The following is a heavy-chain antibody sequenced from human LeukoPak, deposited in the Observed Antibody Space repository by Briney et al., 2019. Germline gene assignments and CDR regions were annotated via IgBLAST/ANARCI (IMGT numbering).Heavy chain of an antibody. V-gene: IGHV3-30*02. CDR2: IRFDGSSK. J-gene: IGHJ4*02. D-gene: IGHD1/OR15-1a*01. CDR1: GFIFSDYG. Sequence: GGSLRLSCAASGFIFSDYGIHWVRQAPGKGLEWVAFIRFDGSSKYYTDSVKGRFTISRDNSRNTVYLQMNSLRVEDTAVYYCAREGTASKPSDLDYWGQGTLVTVSS. CDR3: AREGTASKPSDLDY.